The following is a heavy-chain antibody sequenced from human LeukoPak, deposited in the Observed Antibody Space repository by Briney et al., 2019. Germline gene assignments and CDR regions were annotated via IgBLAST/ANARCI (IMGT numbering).Heavy chain of an antibody. Sequence: PSETLSLTCTVSGGSVSSGSYYWGCIRQPPGKGLEWIGSIYYSGSTYYNPSLKSRVTISVDTSKNQFSLKLSSVTAADTAVYYCARHRGKYSPHDAFDIWGQGTMVTVSS. J-gene: IGHJ3*02. CDR3: ARHRGKYSPHDAFDI. CDR1: GGSVSSGSYY. CDR2: IYYSGST. V-gene: IGHV4-39*01. D-gene: IGHD5-18*01.